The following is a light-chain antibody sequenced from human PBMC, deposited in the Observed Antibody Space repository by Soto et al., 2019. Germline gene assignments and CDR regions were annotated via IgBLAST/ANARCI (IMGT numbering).Light chain of an antibody. CDR3: GTWDNSRRAGL. CDR2: EHN. CDR1: SSSIGSNY. Sequence: TISCSGSSSSIGSNYVSWVQQLPGTAPKLLISEHNKRPSGSPDRFSGSKSGTSATLDITGLQTGDEAEHYCGTWDNSRRAGLFGNGTNVTVL. V-gene: IGLV1-51*02. J-gene: IGLJ1*01.